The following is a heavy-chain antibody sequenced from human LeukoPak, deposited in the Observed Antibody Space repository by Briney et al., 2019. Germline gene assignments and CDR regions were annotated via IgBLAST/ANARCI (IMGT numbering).Heavy chain of an antibody. Sequence: ASVKVSCKTSVYTFTSYGISWVRQAPGQGLEWMGWISGYNGDTNYAQKFQGRVTMTTDTSTSTGYMELRSLRSDDTAVYYCVRDLGSGWPDYWGQGTLVTVSS. J-gene: IGHJ4*02. V-gene: IGHV1-18*01. CDR3: VRDLGSGWPDY. CDR1: VYTFTSYG. D-gene: IGHD6-19*01. CDR2: ISGYNGDT.